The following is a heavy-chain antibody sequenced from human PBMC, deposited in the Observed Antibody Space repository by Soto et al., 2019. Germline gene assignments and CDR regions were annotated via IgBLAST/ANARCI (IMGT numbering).Heavy chain of an antibody. Sequence: QVQLQESGPGLVKPSQTLSLTCSVSGGSISSGGYYWSWIRQHPGKGLEWIGYIYDSGNTYYNPSLKRRVALSADRSKNQFSLKLTSVTAADPAVYSCARESGTQQVVYWGQGTLVTVSS. CDR3: ARESGTQQVVY. CDR2: IYDSGNT. V-gene: IGHV4-31*03. J-gene: IGHJ4*02. CDR1: GGSISSGGYY. D-gene: IGHD6-13*01.